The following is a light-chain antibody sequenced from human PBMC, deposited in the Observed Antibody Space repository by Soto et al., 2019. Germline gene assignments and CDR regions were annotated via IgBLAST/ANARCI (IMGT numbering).Light chain of an antibody. Sequence: EIGLTQSPGTLSLSPGERATLSCRASQSVQFNYVAWYQHQPGQAPRLLIYGASSRATGIRDRFSGSGSGMDFTLTISILAPEDVAVYYCQQSGYLQWTFGQGTKVDIK. CDR1: QSVQFNY. V-gene: IGKV3-20*01. CDR2: GAS. J-gene: IGKJ1*01. CDR3: QQSGYLQWT.